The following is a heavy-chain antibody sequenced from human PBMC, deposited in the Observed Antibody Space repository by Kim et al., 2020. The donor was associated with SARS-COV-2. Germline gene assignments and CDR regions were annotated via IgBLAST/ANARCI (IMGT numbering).Heavy chain of an antibody. CDR2: ISISSSII. J-gene: IGHJ4*02. D-gene: IGHD3-22*01. V-gene: IGHV3-21*01. Sequence: GGSLRLSCAASGYTFSSYNMYWVRQAPGKGLEWVSTISISSSIIYYADSVKGRFTLSRDDAKNALYLQMNSLRAEDTAVYYCARKSSGYYYDHWGQGTLVTVS. CDR1: GYTFSSYN. CDR3: ARKSSGYYYDH.